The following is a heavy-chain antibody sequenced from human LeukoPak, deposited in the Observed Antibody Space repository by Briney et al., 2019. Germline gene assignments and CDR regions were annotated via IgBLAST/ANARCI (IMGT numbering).Heavy chain of an antibody. Sequence: SETLSLTCTVSGGSISSSSYYWGWIRQPPGKGLEWIGSIYYSGSTYYNPSLKSRVTISVDTSKNQFSLKLSSVTAADTAVYYCARGVFQQQLRDYWGQGTLVTVSS. CDR1: GGSISSSSYY. V-gene: IGHV4-39*07. CDR3: ARGVFQQQLRDY. J-gene: IGHJ4*02. D-gene: IGHD6-13*01. CDR2: IYYSGST.